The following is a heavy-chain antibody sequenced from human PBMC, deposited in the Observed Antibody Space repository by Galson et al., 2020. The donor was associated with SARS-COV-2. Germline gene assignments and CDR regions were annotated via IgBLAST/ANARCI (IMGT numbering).Heavy chain of an antibody. V-gene: IGHV2-5*01. CDR2: IYGNDEK. J-gene: IGHJ4*02. CDR3: AQIIETTLRFLESSWRYFDC. D-gene: IGHD3-3*01. Sequence: SGPTLVKPTQTLTLTCTFSGFSLISSGVGVGWIRQSPGKALEWLALIYGNDEKRYSPSLKNRLTITKDTSKNQVVLTMANMDPVDTGTYYCAQIIETTLRFLESSWRYFDCWGQGTMVTVSS. CDR1: GFSLISSGVG.